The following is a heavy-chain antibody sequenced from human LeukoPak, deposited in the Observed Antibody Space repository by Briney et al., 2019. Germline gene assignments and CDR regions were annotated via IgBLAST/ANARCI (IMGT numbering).Heavy chain of an antibody. V-gene: IGHV4-61*01. Sequence: SETLSHTCTVSGGSVSSGSYYWSWIRQPPGKGLEWIGYIYYSGSTNYNPSLKSRVTISVDTSKNQFSLKLSSVTAADTAVYYCARGLVTMIGGNFDYWGQGTLVTVSS. J-gene: IGHJ4*02. CDR3: ARGLVTMIGGNFDY. CDR2: IYYSGST. D-gene: IGHD3-22*01. CDR1: GGSVSSGSYY.